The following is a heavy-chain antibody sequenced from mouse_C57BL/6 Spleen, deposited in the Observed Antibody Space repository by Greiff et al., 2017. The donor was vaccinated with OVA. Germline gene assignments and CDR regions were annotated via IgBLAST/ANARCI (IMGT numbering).Heavy chain of an antibody. Sequence: VQLKQSGTVLARPGASVKMSCKTSGYTFTSYWMHWVKQRPGQGLEWIGAIYPGNSDTSYNQKFKGKAKLTAVTSASTAYMELSSLTNEDSAVYYCTNYYSNPDWYFDVWGTGTTVTVSS. CDR3: TNYYSNPDWYFDV. V-gene: IGHV1-5*01. CDR2: IYPGNSDT. J-gene: IGHJ1*03. D-gene: IGHD2-5*01. CDR1: GYTFTSYW.